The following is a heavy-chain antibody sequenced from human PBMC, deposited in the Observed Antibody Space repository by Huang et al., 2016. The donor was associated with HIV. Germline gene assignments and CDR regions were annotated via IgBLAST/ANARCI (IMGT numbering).Heavy chain of an antibody. J-gene: IGHJ4*02. Sequence: QVQLVQSGAEVKNPGASVRVSCTASGYTFTDSNIHWVRQAPGQGLEWMGGINPKRGGKSYAQRVQGRVTMTRDTTISTVHMDLRRIQSDDTAVYFCARDWSFGSSTSPADWGQGTLVTVSS. CDR2: INPKRGGK. CDR3: ARDWSFGSSTSPAD. CDR1: GYTFTDSN. V-gene: IGHV1-2*02. D-gene: IGHD6-6*01.